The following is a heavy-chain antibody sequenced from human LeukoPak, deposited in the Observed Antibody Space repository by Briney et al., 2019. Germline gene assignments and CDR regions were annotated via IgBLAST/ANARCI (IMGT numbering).Heavy chain of an antibody. J-gene: IGHJ5*02. CDR2: IIHIFGTT. CDR3: AISSSGYTYGYVSGWFDP. Sequence: ASVKVSCKASGGTFNNYAISWVRQAPGQGLEWMGGIIHIFGTTNYAQKFQDRVTITVDESTRTAWMELSSLTSEDTAVYYCAISSSGYTYGYVSGWFDPWGQGTLVTVSS. D-gene: IGHD5-18*01. V-gene: IGHV1-69*13. CDR1: GGTFNNYA.